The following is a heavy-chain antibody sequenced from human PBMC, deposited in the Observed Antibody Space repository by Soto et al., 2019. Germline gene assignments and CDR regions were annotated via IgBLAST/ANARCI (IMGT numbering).Heavy chain of an antibody. Sequence: GESLKISCKGSGYSFTTYWIAWVRQMPGKGLEWMGIIYPGDSDTRYSPSFQGQVTISTDKSINTAYLQWSGLKASDTAIYYCARHDRQASTGNRVLDYWGQGTLVTVPS. CDR3: ARHDRQASTGNRVLDY. V-gene: IGHV5-51*01. D-gene: IGHD2-8*01. CDR2: IYPGDSDT. J-gene: IGHJ4*02. CDR1: GYSFTTYW.